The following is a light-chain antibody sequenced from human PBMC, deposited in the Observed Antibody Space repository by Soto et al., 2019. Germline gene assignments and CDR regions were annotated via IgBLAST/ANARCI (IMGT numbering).Light chain of an antibody. J-gene: IGLJ3*02. V-gene: IGLV2-14*01. Sequence: QSALTQPASVSGSPGQSITISCTGTSSDVGGYNYVSWYQQHPGKAPKLVIYEVINRPSGFSNRFSGSKSGNTASLSISGLQADDEADYYCSSYTSSSTWVFGGGTKLTVL. CDR3: SSYTSSSTWV. CDR1: SSDVGGYNY. CDR2: EVI.